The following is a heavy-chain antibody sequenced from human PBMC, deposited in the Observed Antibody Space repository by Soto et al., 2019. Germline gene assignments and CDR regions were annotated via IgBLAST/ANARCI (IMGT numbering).Heavy chain of an antibody. J-gene: IGHJ6*02. Sequence: RLSCAASGFTFSSYSMNWVRQAPGKGLEWVSYISSSSSTIYYADSVKGRFTISRDNAKNSLYLQMNSLRDEDTAVYYCARATVTTFDYGMDVWGQGTTVTVSS. CDR1: GFTFSSYS. CDR3: ARATVTTFDYGMDV. D-gene: IGHD4-17*01. V-gene: IGHV3-48*02. CDR2: ISSSSSTI.